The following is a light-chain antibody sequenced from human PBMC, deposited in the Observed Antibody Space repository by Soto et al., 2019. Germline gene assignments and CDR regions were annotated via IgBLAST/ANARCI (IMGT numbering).Light chain of an antibody. CDR1: SSNIGNNY. V-gene: IGLV1-51*01. CDR3: GTWDSRLSAVV. J-gene: IGLJ2*01. Sequence: QSVLTQPPSVSAAPGQKVTISCSGSSSNIGNNYVSWYQQLPGTAPKLLIYDNNKRPSGIPDRFSGSKSGTSATLGITGLQTGDDADYYCGTWDSRLSAVVFGGGTQLTVL. CDR2: DNN.